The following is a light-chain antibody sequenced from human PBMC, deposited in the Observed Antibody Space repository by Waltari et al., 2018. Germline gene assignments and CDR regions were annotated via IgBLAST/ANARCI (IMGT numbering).Light chain of an antibody. J-gene: IGKJ2*01. Sequence: EIVLTQSPATMSLSPGERATLPCRASQSVSIYLAWYQQKPGQSPRLLIYDASNRATGIPARFSGSGSGIDFTLTISSLEPEDFAVYYCQQRSNWYTFGQGTKLEIK. CDR1: QSVSIY. V-gene: IGKV3-11*01. CDR3: QQRSNWYT. CDR2: DAS.